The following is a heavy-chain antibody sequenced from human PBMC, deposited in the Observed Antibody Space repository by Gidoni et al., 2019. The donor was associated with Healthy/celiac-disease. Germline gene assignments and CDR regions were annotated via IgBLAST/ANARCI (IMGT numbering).Heavy chain of an antibody. CDR3: ARDRRGGDFDAFDI. D-gene: IGHD2-21*02. Sequence: QVQLVESGGGVVQPGRSLRLSCAASGFPFSSYGMHWVRQAPGKGLEWVAVIWYDGSNKYYADSVKGRFTISRDNSKNTLYLQMNSLRAEDTAVYYCARDRRGGDFDAFDIWGQGTMVTVSS. CDR1: GFPFSSYG. J-gene: IGHJ3*02. CDR2: IWYDGSNK. V-gene: IGHV3-33*01.